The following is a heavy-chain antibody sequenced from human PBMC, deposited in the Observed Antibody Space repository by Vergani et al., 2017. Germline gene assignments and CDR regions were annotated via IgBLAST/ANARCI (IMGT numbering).Heavy chain of an antibody. Sequence: QVTLRESGPALVKPTQTLTLTCTFSGFSLSTSGMCVSWIRQPPGKALEWLALIDWDDDKYYSTSLKTRLTISKDPSKNQMVLTMTNMDPVDTATYYCARIRREITFGGVIVTPYGMDVWGQGTTVTVSS. J-gene: IGHJ6*02. D-gene: IGHD3-16*02. CDR3: ARIRREITFGGVIVTPYGMDV. CDR2: IDWDDDK. V-gene: IGHV2-70*01. CDR1: GFSLSTSGMC.